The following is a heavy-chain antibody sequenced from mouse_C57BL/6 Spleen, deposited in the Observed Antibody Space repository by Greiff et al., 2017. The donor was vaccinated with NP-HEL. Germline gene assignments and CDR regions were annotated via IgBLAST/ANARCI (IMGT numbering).Heavy chain of an antibody. CDR1: GFTFSSYA. CDR3: TREGYDYDWFAY. J-gene: IGHJ3*01. D-gene: IGHD2-4*01. V-gene: IGHV5-9-1*02. CDR2: ISSGGDYI. Sequence: EVQLVESGEGLVKPGGSLELSCAASGFTFSSYAMSWVRQTPEKRLEWVAYISSGGDYIYYADTVKGRFTISRDNARNTLYLQMSSLKSEDTAMYYCTREGYDYDWFAYWGQGTLVTVSA.